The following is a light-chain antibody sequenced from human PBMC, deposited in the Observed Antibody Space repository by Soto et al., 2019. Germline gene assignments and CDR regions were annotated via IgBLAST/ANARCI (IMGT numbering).Light chain of an antibody. V-gene: IGKV3-11*01. Sequence: EIVLTQSPATLSLSPGERATLSCRASQSVGIYLGWYQQRPGQAPRLLIYDASKRAAEIPARFSGSGSGTDFTLTINSLEPEDFAVYYCQHRSTWPRAFGQGTRLEIK. J-gene: IGKJ5*01. CDR3: QHRSTWPRA. CDR2: DAS. CDR1: QSVGIY.